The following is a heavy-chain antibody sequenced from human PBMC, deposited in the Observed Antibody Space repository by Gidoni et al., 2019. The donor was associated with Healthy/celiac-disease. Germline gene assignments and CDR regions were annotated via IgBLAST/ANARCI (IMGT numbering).Heavy chain of an antibody. CDR3: ARDQSTYYSDSSGYNWFDP. Sequence: QVQLQESAPGLVKPSETLSLTCSVSRGSISSYFWSWIRQPAGKGLEWIGRIYTSGRTNYNPSLKSRVTMSVDTSKNQFSLRLSSVTAADTAVYYCARDQSTYYSDSSGYNWFDPWGQGTLVTVSS. CDR1: RGSISSYF. CDR2: IYTSGRT. D-gene: IGHD3-22*01. J-gene: IGHJ5*02. V-gene: IGHV4-4*07.